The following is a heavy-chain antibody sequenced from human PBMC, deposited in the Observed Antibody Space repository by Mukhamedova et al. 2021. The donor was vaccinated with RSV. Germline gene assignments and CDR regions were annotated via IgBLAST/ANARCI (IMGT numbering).Heavy chain of an antibody. CDR3: ARFGSFDI. D-gene: IGHD3-16*01. Sequence: DPSDSYTNYSPSFQGHVTISADKPISTAYLQWSSLKASDTAMYYCARFGSFDIWGQGTMVTVSS. J-gene: IGHJ3*02. CDR2: DPSDSYT. V-gene: IGHV5-10-1*01.